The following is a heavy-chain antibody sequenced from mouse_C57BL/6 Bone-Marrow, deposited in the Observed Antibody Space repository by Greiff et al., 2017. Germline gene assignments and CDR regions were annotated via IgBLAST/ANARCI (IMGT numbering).Heavy chain of an antibody. J-gene: IGHJ4*01. Sequence: EVKLVESGGGLVQPKGSLKLSCAASGFTFNTYAMHWVRQAPGKGLEWVARIRSKSSNYATYYADSVKDRFTISRDDSQSMLYLQMNNLKTEYTAMYYCVRARGSSLYHAMDYWGQGTSVTVSS. D-gene: IGHD1-1*01. V-gene: IGHV10-3*01. CDR2: IRSKSSNYAT. CDR1: GFTFNTYA. CDR3: VRARGSSLYHAMDY.